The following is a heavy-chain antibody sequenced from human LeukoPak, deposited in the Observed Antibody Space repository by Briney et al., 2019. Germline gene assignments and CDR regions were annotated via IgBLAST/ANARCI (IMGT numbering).Heavy chain of an antibody. CDR3: ATGPPWIQQENFDY. CDR1: GYTLTELS. Sequence: ASVKVSCKVSGYTLTELSMHWVRQAPGKVLEWMGGFDPEDGETIYAQKLQGRVTMTTDTSTSTAYMELRSLRSDDTAVYYCATGPPWIQQENFDYWGQGTLVTVSS. D-gene: IGHD5-18*01. J-gene: IGHJ4*02. CDR2: FDPEDGET. V-gene: IGHV1-24*01.